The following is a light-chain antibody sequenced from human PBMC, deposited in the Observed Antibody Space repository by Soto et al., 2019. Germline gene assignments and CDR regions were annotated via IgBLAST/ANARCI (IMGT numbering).Light chain of an antibody. CDR1: SGYSNDK. CDR2: VGTGGIVG. J-gene: IGLJ2*01. V-gene: IGLV9-49*03. CDR3: GADHGSGGNFVVV. Sequence: QPVLTQPPSASASLGASVTLTCTLSSGYSNDKVDWYQQRPGKGPRFVMRVGTGGIVGSKGDGIPDRFSVSGSGLNRYLTIKNIQEEDESEYHCGADHGSGGNFVVVFGGGTKLTVL.